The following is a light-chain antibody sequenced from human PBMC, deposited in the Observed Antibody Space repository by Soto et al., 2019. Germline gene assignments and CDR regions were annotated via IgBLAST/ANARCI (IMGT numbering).Light chain of an antibody. CDR1: SRDVGGYNY. J-gene: IGLJ1*01. CDR2: EVS. CDR3: NSSTSKSTGV. V-gene: IGLV2-14*01. Sequence: QSALTQPASVSGSPGQSITIACTGTSRDVGGYNYVSWYQQHPGKAPKLIIYEVSNRPSGVSNRFSGSKSGNTASLTISGLQAEDEADYYCNSSTSKSTGVVGTGTKLTVL.